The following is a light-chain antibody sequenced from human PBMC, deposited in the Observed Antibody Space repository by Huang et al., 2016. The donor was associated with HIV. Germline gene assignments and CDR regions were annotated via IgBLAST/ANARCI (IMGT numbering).Light chain of an antibody. CDR2: RSS. J-gene: IGKJ4*01. V-gene: IGKV3-15*01. CDR1: RSVSTN. Sequence: EIVMTQSPATLSVSPGQRVTLSCRVNRSVSTNSAWDQKRHGQPPRLLSYRSSNRAPGIPARFSGSGSGTDFSLTISSLQSEDFALYYCHQYNNWLLSFGGGTRV. CDR3: HQYNNWLLS.